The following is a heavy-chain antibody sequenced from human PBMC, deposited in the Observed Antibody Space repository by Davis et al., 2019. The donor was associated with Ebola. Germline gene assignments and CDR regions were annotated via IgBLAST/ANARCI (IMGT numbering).Heavy chain of an antibody. V-gene: IGHV3-21*01. Sequence: GGSLRLSCAASGFTFSSYSMNWVRQAPGKGLEWVSSISSSSSYIYYADSVKGRFTISRDNAKNSLYLQMNSLRAEDTAVYYCASEIWGSSSNRRRIPNPDYWGQGTLVTVSS. CDR1: GFTFSSYS. J-gene: IGHJ4*02. D-gene: IGHD6-6*01. CDR2: ISSSSSYI. CDR3: ASEIWGSSSNRRRIPNPDY.